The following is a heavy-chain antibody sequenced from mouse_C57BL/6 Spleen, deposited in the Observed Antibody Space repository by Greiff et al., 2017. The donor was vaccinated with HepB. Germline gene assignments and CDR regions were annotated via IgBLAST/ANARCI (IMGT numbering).Heavy chain of an antibody. CDR2: IDPNSGGT. CDR3: ARAYSNYEFDY. V-gene: IGHV1-72*01. CDR1: GYTFTSYW. Sequence: QVQLKQPGAELVKPGASVKLSCKASGYTFTSYWMHWVKQRPGRGLEWIGRIDPNSGGTKYNEKFKSKATLTVDKPSSTAYMQLSSLTSEDSAVYYCARAYSNYEFDYWGQGTTLTVSS. J-gene: IGHJ2*01. D-gene: IGHD2-5*01.